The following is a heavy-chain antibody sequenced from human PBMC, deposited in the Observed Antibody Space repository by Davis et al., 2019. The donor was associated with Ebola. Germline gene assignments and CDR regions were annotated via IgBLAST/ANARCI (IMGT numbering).Heavy chain of an antibody. CDR3: AKEEVKPVAGTGRCFDY. Sequence: GESLKISCAASGFTFSSYGMHWVRQAPGKGLEWVAVIWYDGSNKYYADSVKGRFTISRDNSESTLYLQMTSLRAEDTAIYYCAKEEVKPVAGTGRCFDYWGQGTLVTVSS. D-gene: IGHD6-19*01. V-gene: IGHV3-30*02. J-gene: IGHJ4*02. CDR1: GFTFSSYG. CDR2: IWYDGSNK.